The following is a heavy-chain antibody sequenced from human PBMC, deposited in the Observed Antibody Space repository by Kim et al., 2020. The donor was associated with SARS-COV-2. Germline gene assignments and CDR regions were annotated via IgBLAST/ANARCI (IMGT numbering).Heavy chain of an antibody. D-gene: IGHD6-13*01. CDR1: GGSISSYY. J-gene: IGHJ5*02. CDR3: ARGSSSSWYKPHWFDP. CDR2: IYTSGST. Sequence: SETLSLTCTVSGGSISSYYWSWIRQPAGKGLEWIGRIYTSGSTNYNPSLKSRVTMSVDTSKNQFSLKLSSVTAADTAVYYCARGSSSSWYKPHWFDPWGQGTLVTVSS. V-gene: IGHV4-4*07.